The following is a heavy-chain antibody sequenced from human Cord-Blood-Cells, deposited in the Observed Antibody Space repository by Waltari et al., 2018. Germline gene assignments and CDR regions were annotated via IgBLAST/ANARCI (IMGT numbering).Heavy chain of an antibody. D-gene: IGHD3-16*02. V-gene: IGHV1-69*01. J-gene: IGHJ5*02. Sequence: QVQLVQSGAEVKKPGSSVKVSCKASGGTFSSYAISWVRQAPGQGLEWMGGIIPIFGTANYAQKSQGRVTITADESTSTAYMELSSLGSEDTAVYYCAREPYDYVWGSYRGFDPWGQGTLVTVSS. CDR2: IIPIFGTA. CDR3: AREPYDYVWGSYRGFDP. CDR1: GGTFSSYA.